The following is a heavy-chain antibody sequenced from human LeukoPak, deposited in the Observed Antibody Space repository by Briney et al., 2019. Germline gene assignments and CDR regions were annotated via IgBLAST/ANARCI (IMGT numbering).Heavy chain of an antibody. D-gene: IGHD3-22*01. J-gene: IGHJ4*02. Sequence: GGSLRLSCAASGFTFSSYGMHWVRQAPGKGLEWVAVISYDGSNKYYADSVKGRFTISRDNSKNTLYLQMNSLRAEDTAVYYCAKGGYYGSSGYYYYWGQGTLVTVSS. CDR2: ISYDGSNK. V-gene: IGHV3-30*18. CDR3: AKGGYYGSSGYYYY. CDR1: GFTFSSYG.